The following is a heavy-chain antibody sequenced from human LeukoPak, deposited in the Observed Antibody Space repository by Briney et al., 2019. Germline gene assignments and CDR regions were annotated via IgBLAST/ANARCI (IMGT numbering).Heavy chain of an antibody. V-gene: IGHV1-24*01. CDR3: ATDLIAALDY. CDR1: GSTLTELS. D-gene: IGHD6-13*01. J-gene: IGHJ4*02. Sequence: GASVKLSCKVSGSTLTELSMHRVRQAHGKGLEWMGGFDTEDGETIYAQKFQGRVTMTEDTSTDTAYMELSSLRSEDTAVYYCATDLIAALDYWGQGTLVAVSS. CDR2: FDTEDGET.